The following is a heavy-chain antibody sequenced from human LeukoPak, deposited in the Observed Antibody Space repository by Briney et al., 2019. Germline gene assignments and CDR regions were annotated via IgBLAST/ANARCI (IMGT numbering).Heavy chain of an antibody. V-gene: IGHV4-38-2*02. CDR3: ARETNYYDSSGNPYMDV. D-gene: IGHD3-22*01. J-gene: IGHJ6*03. CDR1: GYSISSGYY. CDR2: IYHSGAT. Sequence: SETLSLTCTVSGYSISSGYYWGWIRQPPGTGLEWIGTIYHSGATYYNPSLKSRVTISVDTSKNQFSLKLSSVNAADTAVYYCARETNYYDSSGNPYMDVWGKGTTVTISS.